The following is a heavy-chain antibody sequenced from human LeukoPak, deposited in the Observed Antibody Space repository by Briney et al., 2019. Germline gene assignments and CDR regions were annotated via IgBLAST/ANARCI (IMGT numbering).Heavy chain of an antibody. J-gene: IGHJ6*03. Sequence: APVKVSCKASGYTFASYGISSVRQAPGPGGEWMGWFSAYNGSTKSAQKLQGRVIMSTDTSTSTAYVELRSLRSDDTAVYYCAREFITMVRGVRAIMDVWGKGTTVTVSS. CDR2: FSAYNGST. D-gene: IGHD3-10*01. V-gene: IGHV1-18*01. CDR3: AREFITMVRGVRAIMDV. CDR1: GYTFASYG.